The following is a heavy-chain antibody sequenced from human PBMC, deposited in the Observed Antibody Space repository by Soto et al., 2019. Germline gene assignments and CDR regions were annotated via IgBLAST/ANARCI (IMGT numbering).Heavy chain of an antibody. CDR3: ARRAAGDYYYGMDV. CDR1: GYTFTGYY. D-gene: IGHD6-13*01. V-gene: IGHV1-2*02. CDR2: INPNSGGT. J-gene: IGHJ6*02. Sequence: ASVKVSCKASGYTFTGYYMHWVRQAPGQGLEWMGWINPNSGGTNYAQKFQGRVTMTRDTSISTAYMELSRLRSDDTAVYYCARRAAGDYYYGMDVWGQGTTVTVAS.